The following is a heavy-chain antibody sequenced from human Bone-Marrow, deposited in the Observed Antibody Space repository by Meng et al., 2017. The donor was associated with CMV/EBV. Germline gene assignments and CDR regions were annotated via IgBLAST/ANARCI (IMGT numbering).Heavy chain of an antibody. V-gene: IGHV3-48*03. D-gene: IGHD3-22*01. Sequence: GGSLRLSCAASGFTFSSYEMNWVRQAPGKGLEWVSYISSSGNTIYYADSVKGRFTISRDNAKNSLYLQMNSLRAEDTAVYYCARDLVVYYYYGMDVWGQGVVVTVSS. J-gene: IGHJ6*02. CDR3: ARDLVVYYYYGMDV. CDR2: ISSSGNTI. CDR1: GFTFSSYE.